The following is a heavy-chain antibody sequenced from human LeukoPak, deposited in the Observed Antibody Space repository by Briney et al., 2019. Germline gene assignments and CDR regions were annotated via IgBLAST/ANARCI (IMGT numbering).Heavy chain of an antibody. V-gene: IGHV4-61*02. CDR1: GGSISSGSYY. CDR2: IYTSGST. J-gene: IGHJ4*02. D-gene: IGHD6-13*01. Sequence: SETLSLTXTVSGGSISSGSYYWSWIRQPAGKGLEWIGRIYTSGSTNYNPSLKSRVTISVDTSKNQFSLKLSSVTAADTAVYYCARDSSYAADYFDYWGQGTLVTVSS. CDR3: ARDSSYAADYFDY.